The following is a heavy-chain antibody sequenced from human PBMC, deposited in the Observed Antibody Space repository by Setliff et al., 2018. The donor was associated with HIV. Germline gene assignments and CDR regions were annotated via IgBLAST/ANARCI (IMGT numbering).Heavy chain of an antibody. CDR2: LYHSGST. CDR1: GGSFSGYY. V-gene: IGHV4-34*01. D-gene: IGHD6-19*01. CDR3: AREVGHRSGYYRGSFDY. Sequence: SETLSLTCAVYGGSFSGYYWSWIRQPPGKGLEWIGSLYHSGSTFYSPSLEGRVSISRDTSKNQFSLKLTTVTAADTAVYYCAREVGHRSGYYRGSFDYWGQGTLVTSPQ. J-gene: IGHJ4*02.